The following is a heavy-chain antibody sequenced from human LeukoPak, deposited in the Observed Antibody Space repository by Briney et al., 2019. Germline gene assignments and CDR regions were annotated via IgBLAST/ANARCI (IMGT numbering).Heavy chain of an antibody. CDR2: INHSGTT. D-gene: IGHD3-10*01. J-gene: IGHJ4*02. CDR1: GGSFNNYY. Sequence: PSETLSLTCAVYGGSFNNYYWSWIRQAPGTGLQWIGEINHSGTTNYNPSLKSRVTMSVDTSKSQISLKLNSVTAADTAVYYCAREGSYLGSGSPPLDYWGQGTLVTVSS. CDR3: AREGSYLGSGSPPLDY. V-gene: IGHV4-34*01.